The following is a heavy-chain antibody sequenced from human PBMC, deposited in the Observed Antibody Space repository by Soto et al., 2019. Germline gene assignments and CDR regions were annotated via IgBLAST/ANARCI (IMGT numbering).Heavy chain of an antibody. CDR2: ISGSGGST. V-gene: IGHV3-23*01. Sequence: PGGSLRLSCAASGFTFSSFAMSWVRQAPGKGLDWVSAISGSGGSTYSADSVKGRFTISRDNSKNTLYLQMSSLRAEDTAVYYCAIWFSAGNGSPPDFWGQGSLVSVSS. J-gene: IGHJ4*02. D-gene: IGHD3-10*01. CDR3: AIWFSAGNGSPPDF. CDR1: GFTFSSFA.